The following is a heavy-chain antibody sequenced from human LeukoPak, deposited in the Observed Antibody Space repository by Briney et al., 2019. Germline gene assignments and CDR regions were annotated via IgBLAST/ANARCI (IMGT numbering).Heavy chain of an antibody. CDR3: AKEREWLVERGGNYFDY. V-gene: IGHV3-30*18. Sequence: GGSLRLSCAASGFIFSGYGMHWVRQAPGKGLEWVAFISFDGSNKYYADSVKGRFTISRDNSKNTLYPQMNSLRAEDTAVYYCAKEREWLVERGGNYFDYWGQGTLVSVSS. J-gene: IGHJ4*02. D-gene: IGHD6-19*01. CDR1: GFIFSGYG. CDR2: ISFDGSNK.